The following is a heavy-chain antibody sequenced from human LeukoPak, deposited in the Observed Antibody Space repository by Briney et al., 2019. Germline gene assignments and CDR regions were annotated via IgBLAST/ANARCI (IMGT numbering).Heavy chain of an antibody. J-gene: IGHJ4*02. D-gene: IGHD6-13*01. CDR1: RFTLSDHH. V-gene: IGHV3-72*01. CDR2: ARNKPNSCST. Sequence: PGGSLTLSCEGSRFTLSDHHMDWLRQAPGRGGEGVGRGPARNKPNSCSTKYATSVRDRFTISRDDSKNSLYLQISSLTTEDTAMYYCTRVLTTDRGGYTFEFGGQGVLVTVSS. CDR3: TRVLTTDRGGYTFEF.